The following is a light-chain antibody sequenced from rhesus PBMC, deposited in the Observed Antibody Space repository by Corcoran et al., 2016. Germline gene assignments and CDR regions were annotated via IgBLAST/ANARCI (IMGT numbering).Light chain of an antibody. CDR3: QQYNNWPYS. Sequence: EIVMTQSPATLSLSPGERATLSCRASQSVSSYVAWYQQKPEQAPRLLIYGASSRATGIPDWLRGSGSGTVFTLTVTSLEPEDFAVYYCQQYNNWPYSFGQGTKVEIK. CDR2: GAS. CDR1: QSVSSY. J-gene: IGKJ2*01. V-gene: IGKV3S9*01.